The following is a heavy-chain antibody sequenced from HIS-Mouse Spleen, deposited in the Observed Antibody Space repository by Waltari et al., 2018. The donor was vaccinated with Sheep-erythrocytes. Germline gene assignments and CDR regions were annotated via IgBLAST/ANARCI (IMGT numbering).Heavy chain of an antibody. CDR3: ARAGYSGEYYFDY. D-gene: IGHD5-12*01. CDR1: GFTFGSYS. Sequence: EVQLVESGGGLVKPGGSLRLSCEASGFTFGSYSMNWVRQAPGKGLEWVSSISSSSSYIYYADSVKGRFTISRDNAKNSLYLQMNSLRAEDTAVYYCARAGYSGEYYFDYWGQGTLVTVSS. CDR2: ISSSSSYI. V-gene: IGHV3-21*01. J-gene: IGHJ4*02.